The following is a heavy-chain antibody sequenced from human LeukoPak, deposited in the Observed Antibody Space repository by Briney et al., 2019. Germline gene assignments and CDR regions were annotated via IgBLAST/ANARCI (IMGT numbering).Heavy chain of an antibody. Sequence: ASVKVSCKASGYTXTNYYIHWVRQAPGQGLEWMGIINPTGGSASYAQKFQGRVSMTSDTSTSTLYLELSSLRSEDTAVYYCARDRSGSRWRWFDPWGQGTLVTVSS. D-gene: IGHD6-13*01. J-gene: IGHJ5*02. CDR1: GYTXTNYY. CDR2: INPTGGSA. CDR3: ARDRSGSRWRWFDP. V-gene: IGHV1-46*01.